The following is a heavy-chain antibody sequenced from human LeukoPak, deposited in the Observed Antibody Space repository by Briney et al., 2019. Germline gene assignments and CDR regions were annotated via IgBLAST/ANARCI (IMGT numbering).Heavy chain of an antibody. CDR3: ARGDSSSWYYFDY. V-gene: IGHV1-2*02. CDR2: INPNSGGT. J-gene: IGHJ4*02. D-gene: IGHD6-13*01. CDR1: GYTFTGYY. Sequence: ASVTVSCKASGYTFTGYYMHWVRQAPGQGLEWLGWINPNSGGTNYAQKFQGRVTMTRDTSISTAYMELSRLRSVDTAVYYCARGDSSSWYYFDYWGQGTLVTVSS.